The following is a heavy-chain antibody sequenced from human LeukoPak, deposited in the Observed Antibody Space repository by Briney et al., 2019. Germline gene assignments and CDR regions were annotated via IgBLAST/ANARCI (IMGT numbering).Heavy chain of an antibody. V-gene: IGHV4-39*01. J-gene: IGHJ4*02. CDR2: IDYRERT. CDR1: GGSITTSGHY. CDR3: ANYVSGTMRDY. D-gene: IGHD3-16*01. Sequence: SETLSLTCTVSGGSITTSGHYWGWIRQPPGKGLEWIGSIDYRERTTYNPSLKSRVTISADTSRNQFSLKLSSVTATDTAVYYCANYVSGTMRDYWGQGTLVTVS.